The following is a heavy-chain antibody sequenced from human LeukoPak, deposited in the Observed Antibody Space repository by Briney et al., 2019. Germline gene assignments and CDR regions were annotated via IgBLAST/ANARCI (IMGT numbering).Heavy chain of an antibody. Sequence: KPSETLSLTCAVYGGSFSGYYWSWIRQPPGKGLEWIGEINHSGSTTYNPSLKSRVTISVDTSKGQFSLKLSSVTAADTAVYYCARGTMVRGVLRHFAYWGQGTLVTVSS. D-gene: IGHD3-10*01. V-gene: IGHV4-34*01. CDR3: ARGTMVRGVLRHFAY. CDR2: INHSGST. J-gene: IGHJ4*02. CDR1: GGSFSGYY.